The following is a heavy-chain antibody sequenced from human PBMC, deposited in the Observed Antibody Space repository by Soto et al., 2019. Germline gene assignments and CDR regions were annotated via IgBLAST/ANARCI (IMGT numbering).Heavy chain of an antibody. D-gene: IGHD6-13*01. CDR1: GGSITSHNY. Sequence: SETLSLTCAVSGGSITSHNYWSWIRHPPGQGLEWIGEIYHSGSANYNPSLKSRIIMSVDKSKNQFSLKLNSVTAADTAVYYCGRVSTTLVTPSCFPPWGQVTLVPVSS. V-gene: IGHV4-4*02. CDR3: GRVSTTLVTPSCFPP. J-gene: IGHJ5*02. CDR2: IYHSGSA.